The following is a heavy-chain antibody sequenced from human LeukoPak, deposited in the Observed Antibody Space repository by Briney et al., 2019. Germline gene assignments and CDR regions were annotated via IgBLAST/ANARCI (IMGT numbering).Heavy chain of an antibody. Sequence: SMKVSCKASGGTFSSYAIGWVRQAPGQGLEWMGGIIPIFGTANYAQKFQGRVTITADESTSTAYMELSSLRSEDTAVYYCATSPIEGSIYYYYYGMDVWGQGTTVTVSS. D-gene: IGHD3-10*01. CDR2: IIPIFGTA. V-gene: IGHV1-69*13. CDR3: ATSPIEGSIYYYYYGMDV. J-gene: IGHJ6*02. CDR1: GGTFSSYA.